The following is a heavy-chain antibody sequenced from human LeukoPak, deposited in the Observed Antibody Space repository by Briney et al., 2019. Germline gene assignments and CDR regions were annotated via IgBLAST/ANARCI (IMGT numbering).Heavy chain of an antibody. J-gene: IGHJ4*02. D-gene: IGHD3-10*01. CDR3: AKYTSGTSWAEDY. CDR1: GFTFSDYW. Sequence: GGSLRLSCAASGFTFSDYWMHWVRQAPGKGLVWVSRINIDGSDTTYADSVKGRFTISRDNAKSTLYLQMNSLRAEDTAVYYCAKYTSGTSWAEDYWGQGTVVIVSS. V-gene: IGHV3-74*01. CDR2: INIDGSDT.